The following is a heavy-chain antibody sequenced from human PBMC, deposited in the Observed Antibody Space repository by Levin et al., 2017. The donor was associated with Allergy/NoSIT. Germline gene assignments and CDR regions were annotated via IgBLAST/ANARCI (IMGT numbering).Heavy chain of an antibody. V-gene: IGHV1-69*02. CDR2: IIPILGIA. J-gene: IGHJ5*02. D-gene: IGHD6-13*01. Sequence: GGSLRLSCKASGGTFSSYTISWVRQAPGQGLEWMGRIIPILGIANYAQKFQGRVTITADKSTSTAYMELSSLRSEDTAVYYCARGPRQLVIFGNYNWFDPWGQGTLVTVSS. CDR1: GGTFSSYT. CDR3: ARGPRQLVIFGNYNWFDP.